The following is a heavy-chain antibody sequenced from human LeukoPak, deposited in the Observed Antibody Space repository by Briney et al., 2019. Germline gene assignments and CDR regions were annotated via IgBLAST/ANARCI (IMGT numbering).Heavy chain of an antibody. J-gene: IGHJ4*02. CDR2: ISYDGSNK. CDR1: GFTFSSYG. V-gene: IGHV3-30*18. CDR3: ANLEVGSLDC. D-gene: IGHD2-15*01. Sequence: GGSLRLSCAASGFTFSSYGMHWVRQAPGKGLEWVAVISYDGSNKYYADSVKGRFTISRDNSKNTLYLQMNSLRAEDTAVYYCANLEVGSLDCWGQGTLVTVSS.